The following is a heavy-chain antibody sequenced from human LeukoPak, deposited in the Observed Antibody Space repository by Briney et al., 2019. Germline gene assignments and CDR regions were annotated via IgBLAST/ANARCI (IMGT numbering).Heavy chain of an antibody. CDR3: ARGAGGYSYGFDY. V-gene: IGHV1-2*02. CDR2: INPNSGGT. Sequence: ASVKVSCKASGYTFTGYYMHWVRQAPGQGLEWMGWINPNSGGTNYAQKFQGRVTMTRDTTISTAYMELSRLRSDDTALYFCARGAGGYSYGFDYWGQGPLVTVSS. D-gene: IGHD5-18*01. CDR1: GYTFTGYY. J-gene: IGHJ4*02.